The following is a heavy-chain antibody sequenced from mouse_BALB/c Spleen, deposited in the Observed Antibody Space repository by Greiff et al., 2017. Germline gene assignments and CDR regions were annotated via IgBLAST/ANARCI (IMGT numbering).Heavy chain of an antibody. J-gene: IGHJ4*01. CDR1: GFSLTSYG. CDR3: ARNFGNYSYYAMDY. V-gene: IGHV2-4*02. D-gene: IGHD2-1*01. CDR2: IWGGGST. Sequence: VKLMESGPGLVQPSQSLSITCTVSGFSLTSYGVHWVRQPPGKGLEWLGMIWGGGSTDYNSALKSRLSISKDNSKSQVFLKMNSLQTDDTAMYYCARNFGNYSYYAMDYWGQGTSVTVSS.